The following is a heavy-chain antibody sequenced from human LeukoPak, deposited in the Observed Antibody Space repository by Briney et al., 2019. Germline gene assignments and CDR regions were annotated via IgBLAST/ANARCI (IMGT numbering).Heavy chain of an antibody. V-gene: IGHV1-69*04. Sequence: ASVKVSCKASGGTFSSYAISWVRQAPGQGLEWMGRIIPILGTANYAQKFQGRVTITADKSTSTAYMELSSLRSEDTAVYYCARASTVSGYVDYWGQGTLVTVSS. CDR3: ARASTVSGYVDY. CDR2: IIPILGTA. J-gene: IGHJ4*02. D-gene: IGHD1-26*01. CDR1: GGTFSSYA.